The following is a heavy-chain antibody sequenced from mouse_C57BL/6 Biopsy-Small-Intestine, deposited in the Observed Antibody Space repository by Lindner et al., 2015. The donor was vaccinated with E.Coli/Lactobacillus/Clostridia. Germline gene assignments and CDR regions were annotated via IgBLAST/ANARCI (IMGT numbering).Heavy chain of an antibody. J-gene: IGHJ4*01. D-gene: IGHD6-1*01. CDR2: FDFEDGET. CDR3: AIERDLWGARFDS. V-gene: IGHV1-18*01. Sequence: SVKVSCKVSGYTLTELFMHWVRQAPGKGLEWMGGFDFEDGETIYAQKFQGRVTMTEDTSTDTAYMELSSLRSEDTAVYYCAIERDLWGARFDSWGQGTLVTVSS. CDR1: GYTLTELF.